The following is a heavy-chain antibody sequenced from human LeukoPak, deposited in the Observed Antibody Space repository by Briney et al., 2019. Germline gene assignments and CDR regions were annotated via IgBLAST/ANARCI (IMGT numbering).Heavy chain of an antibody. Sequence: GESLKISCKGSGYSFTSYWIGWVRQMPGKGREWMGIIYPGDSDTRYSPSFQGQVTISADKSISTAYLQWSSLKASDTAMYYCARRAGSIDDFWSGSFDYWGQGTLVTVSS. J-gene: IGHJ4*02. V-gene: IGHV5-51*01. CDR2: IYPGDSDT. D-gene: IGHD3-3*01. CDR3: ARRAGSIDDFWSGSFDY. CDR1: GYSFTSYW.